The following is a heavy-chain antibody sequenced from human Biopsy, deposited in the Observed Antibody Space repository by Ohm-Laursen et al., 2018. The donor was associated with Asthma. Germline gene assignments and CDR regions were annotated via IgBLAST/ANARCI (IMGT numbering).Heavy chain of an antibody. CDR3: ARAVDYSHYYGIDV. CDR1: GYTFNSAG. CDR2: ISVYNGNT. V-gene: IGHV1-18*01. J-gene: IGHJ6*02. Sequence: VASVKPSCKTSGYTFNSAGITCVRQAPGQGLEWMGWISVYNGNTKVAQKLQDRVTMITDTSTSTAYMELRSLRSDDTAVYFCARAVDYSHYYGIDVWGQGTTVTVS. D-gene: IGHD3-10*01.